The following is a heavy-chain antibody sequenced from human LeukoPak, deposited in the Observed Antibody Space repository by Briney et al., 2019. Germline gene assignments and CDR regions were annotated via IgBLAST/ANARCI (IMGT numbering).Heavy chain of an antibody. Sequence: PSETLSLTCAVYGGSFSGYYWSWIRQPPGKGLEWIGEINHSGSTNYNPSLKSRVTISVDTSKNQFSLKLSSVTAADTAVYYCARGPAIFGVVIIKPLDYWGQEPWSPSPQ. V-gene: IGHV4-34*01. D-gene: IGHD3-3*01. CDR3: ARGPAIFGVVIIKPLDY. CDR1: GGSFSGYY. CDR2: INHSGST. J-gene: IGHJ4*01.